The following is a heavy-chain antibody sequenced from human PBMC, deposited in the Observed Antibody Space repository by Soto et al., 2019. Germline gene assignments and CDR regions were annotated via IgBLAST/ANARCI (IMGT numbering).Heavy chain of an antibody. V-gene: IGHV4-39*01. D-gene: IGHD3-9*01. CDR3: ARTDYDTLGY. Sequence: SETLSLTCTVSGGSISSSSYYWGWIRQPPGKGLEWIGSIYYSGSTYYNPSLKSRVTISVDTSKNQFSLKLSSVTAADTAVYYCARTDYDTLGYWGQGTLVTVSS. CDR1: GGSISSSSYY. CDR2: IYYSGST. J-gene: IGHJ4*02.